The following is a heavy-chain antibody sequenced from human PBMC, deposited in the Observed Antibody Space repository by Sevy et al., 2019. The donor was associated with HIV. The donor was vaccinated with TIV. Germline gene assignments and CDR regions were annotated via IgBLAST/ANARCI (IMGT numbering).Heavy chain of an antibody. D-gene: IGHD6-13*01. J-gene: IGHJ4*02. CDR1: GFTFSSYA. Sequence: GGSLRLSCAASGFTFSSYAMHWVRQAPGKGLEWVAVISYDGSNKYYADSVKGRFTISRDNSKNTLYLQMNSLRAEDTAVYYCASGYSSSPTGGDYWGQGTLVTVSS. CDR3: ASGYSSSPTGGDY. V-gene: IGHV3-30-3*01. CDR2: ISYDGSNK.